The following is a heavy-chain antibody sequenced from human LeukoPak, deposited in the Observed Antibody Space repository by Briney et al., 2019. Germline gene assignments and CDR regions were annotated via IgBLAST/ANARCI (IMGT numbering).Heavy chain of an antibody. J-gene: IGHJ4*02. Sequence: GGSLRLSCAASGFTFSSYAMHWVRQAPGKGLEWVAVISYDGSNKYYADSVKGRFTISRDNSKNTLYLQMNSLRAEDTAVYYCAKDQLYAKYYGSGSYLDYWGQGTLVTVSS. D-gene: IGHD3-10*01. CDR2: ISYDGSNK. V-gene: IGHV3-30*04. CDR3: AKDQLYAKYYGSGSYLDY. CDR1: GFTFSSYA.